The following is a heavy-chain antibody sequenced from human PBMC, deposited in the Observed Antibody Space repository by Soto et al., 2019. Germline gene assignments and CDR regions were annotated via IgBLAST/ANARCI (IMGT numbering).Heavy chain of an antibody. D-gene: IGHD3-9*01. V-gene: IGHV1-3*01. CDR1: GYTFINFF. CDR3: ARLNLLTGYYRGADYSDGMDV. Sequence: SVKVSCKASGYTFINFFIQWVRQAPGRGLEWMGWINASSGDTKYLQKFQGRVTITRDTSARTAYMELSSLRSEDTAVYYCARLNLLTGYYRGADYSDGMDVWGQGTTVTVSS. J-gene: IGHJ6*02. CDR2: INASSGDT.